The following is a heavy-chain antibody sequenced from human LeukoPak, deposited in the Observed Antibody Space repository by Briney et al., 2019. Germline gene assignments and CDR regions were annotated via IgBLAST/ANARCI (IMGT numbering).Heavy chain of an antibody. Sequence: VASVKVSCKASGYTFSSYDINWVRQATGQGLEWMGWMNPNSGNTGYAQKFQGRVTMTRNTSISTAYMELSSLRSEDTAVYYCARGPYSSSWLSYYYYMDVWGKGTTVTISS. V-gene: IGHV1-8*01. CDR3: ARGPYSSSWLSYYYYMDV. CDR2: MNPNSGNT. J-gene: IGHJ6*03. D-gene: IGHD6-13*01. CDR1: GYTFSSYD.